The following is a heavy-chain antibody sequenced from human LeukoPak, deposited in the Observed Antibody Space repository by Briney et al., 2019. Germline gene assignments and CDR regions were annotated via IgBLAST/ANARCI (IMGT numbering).Heavy chain of an antibody. CDR1: GYTFTSYA. V-gene: IGHV1-3*01. CDR3: ARLYSNYFDY. D-gene: IGHD4-11*01. CDR2: INAGSGNT. Sequence: ASVKVSCKASGYTFTSYAMHWVRQAPGQRLEWMGWINAGSGNTKYSQKFQGRVTITRDTSASTAYMELSSLRSEDTAVYYCARLYSNYFDYWGQGTLVTVSS. J-gene: IGHJ4*02.